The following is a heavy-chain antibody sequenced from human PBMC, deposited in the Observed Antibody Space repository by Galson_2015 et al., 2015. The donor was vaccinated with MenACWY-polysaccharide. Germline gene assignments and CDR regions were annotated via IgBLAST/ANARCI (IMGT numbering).Heavy chain of an antibody. CDR2: IKKDGGEK. CDR1: GFTFSSYW. CDR3: AREPYGLDV. J-gene: IGHJ6*02. Sequence: SLRLSCGASGFTFSSYWMTWVRQAPGKGLEWVANIKKDGGEKYYVDSVKGRFTISRDNSKNSLYLQMHSLRAEDTAVYYCAREPYGLDVWGQGTPVTVSS. V-gene: IGHV3-7*03.